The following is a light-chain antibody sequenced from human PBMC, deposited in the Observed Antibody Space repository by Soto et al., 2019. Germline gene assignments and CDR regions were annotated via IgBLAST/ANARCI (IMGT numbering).Light chain of an antibody. CDR1: QSITNY. Sequence: DIQMTQSPSSLSASVGDRVTITCRATQSITNYLNRYQQKPGKAPNLLIYAAFSLQGGVPSRFSGRGSGTDFTLTISSLQPEDFATYYSQQSYSSPETFGQGTKVEI. J-gene: IGKJ1*01. CDR2: AAF. V-gene: IGKV1-39*01. CDR3: QQSYSSPET.